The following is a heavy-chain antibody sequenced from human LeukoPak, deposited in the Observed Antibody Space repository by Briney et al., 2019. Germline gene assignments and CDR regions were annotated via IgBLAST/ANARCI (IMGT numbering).Heavy chain of an antibody. J-gene: IGHJ6*03. D-gene: IGHD2-15*01. V-gene: IGHV4-39*07. CDR1: GGSISSSSYY. CDR2: IHYSGST. Sequence: SETLSLTCTVSGGSISSSSYYWGWIRQLPGKGLEWIGSIHYSGSTNYNPSLKRRVTISVDTSKNQFSLKLSSVTAADTAVYYCARTTEGYCRGRSCYSYYYYMDVWGKGTTVTVSS. CDR3: ARTTEGYCRGRSCYSYYYYMDV.